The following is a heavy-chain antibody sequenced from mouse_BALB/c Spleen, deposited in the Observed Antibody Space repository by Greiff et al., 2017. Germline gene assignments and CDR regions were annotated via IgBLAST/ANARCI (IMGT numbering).Heavy chain of an antibody. Sequence: EVKVVESGGGLVKLGGSLKLSCAASGFTFSSYYMSWVRQTPEKRLELVAAINSNGGSTYYPDTVKGRFTISRDNAKNTLYLQMSSLKSEDTALYYCARHRYDYGVRGAMDYWGQGTSVTVSS. CDR3: ARHRYDYGVRGAMDY. J-gene: IGHJ4*01. V-gene: IGHV5-6-2*01. CDR1: GFTFSSYY. D-gene: IGHD2-4*01. CDR2: INSNGGST.